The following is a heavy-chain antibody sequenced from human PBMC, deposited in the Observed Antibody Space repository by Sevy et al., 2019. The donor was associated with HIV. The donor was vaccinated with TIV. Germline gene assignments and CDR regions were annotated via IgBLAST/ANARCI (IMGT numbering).Heavy chain of an antibody. J-gene: IGHJ6*02. V-gene: IGHV3-48*03. CDR1: GFTFSSYE. CDR3: ARDRKETDYYGYDG. CDR2: ISSSGSTI. Sequence: GGSLRLSCAASGFTFSSYEMNWVRQAPGKGLEWVSYISSSGSTIYYADSVKGRFTISRDNAKNTLYLQMNSLRAEDKAVYYCARDRKETDYYGYDGWGQGTTVTGSS.